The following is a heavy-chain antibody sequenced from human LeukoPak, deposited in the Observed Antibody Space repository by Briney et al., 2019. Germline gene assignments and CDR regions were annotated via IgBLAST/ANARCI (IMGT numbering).Heavy chain of an antibody. D-gene: IGHD3-10*01. CDR2: IYYSGST. Sequence: SETLSLTCTVSGGSISSGGYYWSWIRQHPGKGLEWIGYIYYSGSTYYNPSLKSRVTISVDTSKNQLSLKLSSVTAADTAVYYCAAKLWFGEFDYWGQGTLVTVSS. V-gene: IGHV4-31*03. CDR3: AAKLWFGEFDY. CDR1: GGSISSGGYY. J-gene: IGHJ4*02.